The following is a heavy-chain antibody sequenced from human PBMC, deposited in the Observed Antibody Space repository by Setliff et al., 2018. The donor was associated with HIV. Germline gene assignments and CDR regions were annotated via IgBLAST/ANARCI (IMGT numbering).Heavy chain of an antibody. CDR3: ASSIPTEQGPWFDP. CDR1: GGTFSSYA. CDR2: IIPIFATA. V-gene: IGHV1-69*13. Sequence: GASVKVSCKASGGTFSSYAISRVRQAPGQGLEWMGGIIPIFATANYAQKFQGRVTITADESTYTAYMELNSLRSEDTAVYYCASSIPTEQGPWFDPWGQGTLVTVSS. D-gene: IGHD4-17*01. J-gene: IGHJ5*02.